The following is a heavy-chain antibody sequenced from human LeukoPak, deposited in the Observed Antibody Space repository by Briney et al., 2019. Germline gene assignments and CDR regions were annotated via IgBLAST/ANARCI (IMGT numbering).Heavy chain of an antibody. V-gene: IGHV4-34*01. CDR2: INHSGST. J-gene: IGHJ6*03. Sequence: SETLSLTCAVYGGSFSGYYWSWIRQPPGKGLEWIGEINHSGSTNYNPSLKSRVTISVDTSKNQFSLKLSSVTAADTAVYYCARGYYYYYMDVWVKGTTVTVSS. CDR1: GGSFSGYY. CDR3: ARGYYYYYMDV.